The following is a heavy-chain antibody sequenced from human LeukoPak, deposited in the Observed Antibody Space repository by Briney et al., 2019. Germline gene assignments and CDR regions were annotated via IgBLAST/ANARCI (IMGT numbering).Heavy chain of an antibody. J-gene: IGHJ4*02. CDR3: AKGHYYDSSGYYYFDY. V-gene: IGHV3-23*01. CDR2: TSGSGGST. CDR1: GFTFSSYA. D-gene: IGHD3-22*01. Sequence: GGSLRLSCAASGFTFSSYAMSWVRQAPGKGLEWVSATSGSGGSTYYADSVKGRFTISRDNSKNTLYLQMNSLRAEDTAVYYCAKGHYYDSSGYYYFDYWGQGTLVTVSS.